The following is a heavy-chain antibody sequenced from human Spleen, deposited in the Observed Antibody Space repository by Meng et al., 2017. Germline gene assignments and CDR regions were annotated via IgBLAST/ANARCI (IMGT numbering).Heavy chain of an antibody. CDR2: IRNKAHGGTT. V-gene: IGHV3-49*03. Sequence: GESLKISCTASGFTFGDYALSWFRQAPGKGLEWVGFIRNKAHGGTTEYAASVKGRFTISRDDSKSIANLQMNSLKTEDTAVYYCTRGKVHCSAGSCYYYYYAMDVWGQGTTVTVSS. CDR3: TRGKVHCSAGSCYYYYYAMDV. D-gene: IGHD2-15*01. J-gene: IGHJ6*02. CDR1: GFTFGDYA.